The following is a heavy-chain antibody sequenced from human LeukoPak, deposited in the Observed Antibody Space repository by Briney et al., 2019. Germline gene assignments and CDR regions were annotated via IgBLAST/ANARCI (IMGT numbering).Heavy chain of an antibody. CDR2: INHSGST. CDR3: ARSSTMIVAYYFDY. V-gene: IGHV4-34*01. D-gene: IGHD3-22*01. J-gene: IGHJ4*02. Sequence: SDTLSLPCGVYVRSLSDYHWRWLRQPPGKGLEWIGEINHSGSTNYNPSLKSRVTISVDTYKNQFSLKLSSVTAADTAVYYCARSSTMIVAYYFDYWGQGTLVTVSS. CDR1: VRSLSDYH.